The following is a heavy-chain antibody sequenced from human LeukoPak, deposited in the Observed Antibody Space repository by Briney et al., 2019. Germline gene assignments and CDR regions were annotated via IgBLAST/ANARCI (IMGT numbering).Heavy chain of an antibody. CDR3: AKEDYGDVSFFSVY. CDR2: TSGSDGST. CDR1: GFTFSSYA. V-gene: IGHV3-23*01. Sequence: GGSLRLSCAASGFTFSSYAMSWVRQAPGKGLEWVSATSGSDGSTYYADSVKGRFTVSRDNSKNTLSLQMNSLRAEDTAVYYCAKEDYGDVSFFSVYWGQGTLVTVSS. J-gene: IGHJ4*02. D-gene: IGHD4-17*01.